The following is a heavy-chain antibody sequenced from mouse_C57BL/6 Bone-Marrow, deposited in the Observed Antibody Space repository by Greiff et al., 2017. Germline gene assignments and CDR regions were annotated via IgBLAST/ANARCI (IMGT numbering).Heavy chain of an antibody. V-gene: IGHV1-59*01. Sequence: QVQLQQPGAELVRPGTSVKLSCKASGYTFTSYWMHWVKQRPGQGLAWIGVIDPSDSYTNYNQKFKGKATLTVDTSSSTAYMQLSSLTSEDSAVDYGGRRGDRYVYYFDYWGQGTTLTVSS. J-gene: IGHJ2*01. CDR2: IDPSDSYT. CDR3: GRRGDRYVYYFDY. D-gene: IGHD1-1*01. CDR1: GYTFTSYW.